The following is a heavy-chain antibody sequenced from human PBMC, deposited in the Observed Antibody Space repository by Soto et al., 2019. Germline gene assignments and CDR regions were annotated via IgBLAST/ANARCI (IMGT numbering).Heavy chain of an antibody. CDR1: GYTFTGSS. CDR2: INPNSGDT. CDR3: ARDLTGEPNY. Sequence: QVQLVQSGAEVKKPGASVNVSCEASGYTFTGSSIHWVRQAPGQGLEWMGYINPNSGDTIFAQKFQGRVTMTRYTSISTAYMELSRVASDDTAGYYCARDLTGEPNYWGQGTLVTVSS. V-gene: IGHV1-2*02. J-gene: IGHJ4*02. D-gene: IGHD7-27*01.